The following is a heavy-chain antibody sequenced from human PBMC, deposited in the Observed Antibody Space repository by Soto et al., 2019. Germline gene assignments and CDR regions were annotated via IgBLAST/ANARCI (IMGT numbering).Heavy chain of an antibody. V-gene: IGHV3-53*01. D-gene: IGHD5-18*01. CDR3: ARTNGGWLTNSYYYYAMDV. J-gene: IGHJ6*02. CDR1: GFTVSTAY. Sequence: PGGTLRLSCAATGFTVSTAYMTWVGQAPGKGLEWVAVIYIVGTTYYAGSLQGRFTISGDNSNKMLYLKMNSVRAADSAVYYCARTNGGWLTNSYYYYAMDVCGQGTTVTV. CDR2: IYIVGTT.